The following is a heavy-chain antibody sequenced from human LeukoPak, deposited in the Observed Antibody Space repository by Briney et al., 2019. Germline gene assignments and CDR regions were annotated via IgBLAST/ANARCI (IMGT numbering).Heavy chain of an antibody. J-gene: IGHJ6*03. V-gene: IGHV4-39*01. CDR1: GGSISSSSYY. Sequence: SETLSLTCTVSGGSISSSSYYWGWIRRPPGKGLEWIGSIYYSGSTYYTPSLKSRLTISVDTSKKQFSLKLSSVTAADTAVYYCARHLYADPDHYYYYMDVWGKGTTVTVSS. CDR2: IYYSGST. D-gene: IGHD5/OR15-5a*01. CDR3: ARHLYADPDHYYYYMDV.